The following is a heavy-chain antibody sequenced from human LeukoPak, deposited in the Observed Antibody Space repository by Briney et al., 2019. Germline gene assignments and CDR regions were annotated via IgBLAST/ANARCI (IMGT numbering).Heavy chain of an antibody. Sequence: PGGSLRLSCAASGFTFSGYAMSWVRQAPGKGLEWVSAISGSGGTTYYADSVKGRFTISRDNSKNSLYLQMNSLRTEDTALYYCAKSPPHYGMDVWGQGTTVTVSS. CDR2: ISGSGGTT. J-gene: IGHJ6*02. CDR1: GFTFSGYA. V-gene: IGHV3-23*01. CDR3: AKSPPHYGMDV.